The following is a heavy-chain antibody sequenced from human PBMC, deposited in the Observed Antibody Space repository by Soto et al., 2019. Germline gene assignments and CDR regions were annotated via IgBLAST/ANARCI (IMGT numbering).Heavy chain of an antibody. D-gene: IGHD3-22*01. J-gene: IGHJ6*02. CDR3: ARNDYDSSAYYGSYYNGMDV. CDR2: ISYDGSDQ. Sequence: PWGSLRLSCAASGFSFTNYAVHWVRQAPGKGLEWVALISYDGSDQYYADSVKGRFAISRDNSKNTLYLQMNSLRVEDTALYYCARNDYDSSAYYGSYYNGMDVWGQGTTVTVSS. V-gene: IGHV3-30*09. CDR1: GFSFTNYA.